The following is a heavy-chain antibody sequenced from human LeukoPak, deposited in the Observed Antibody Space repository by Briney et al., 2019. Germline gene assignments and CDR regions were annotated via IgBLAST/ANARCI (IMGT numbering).Heavy chain of an antibody. CDR2: ISSSSSTV. Sequence: GGSLRLSCAASGGFTFSSSDMNWVRQAPGKGLEWVSYISSSSSTVYYADPVKGRFTISRDNAKNSLYLQMNSLRADDTAVYYCATMGTHNDYWGQGTLVTVSS. J-gene: IGHJ4*02. CDR3: ATMGTHNDY. D-gene: IGHD4-23*01. CDR1: GGFTFSSSD. V-gene: IGHV3-48*01.